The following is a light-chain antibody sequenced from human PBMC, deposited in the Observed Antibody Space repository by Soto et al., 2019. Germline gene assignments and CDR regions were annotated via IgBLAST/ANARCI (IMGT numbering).Light chain of an antibody. V-gene: IGKV3-15*01. J-gene: IGKJ2*01. Sequence: EIVMTQSPATLSVSPGERATLSCRASQSVSSNLAWYQQKPGQAPRRLIYGASTRATGIPARCSGSGSGTEFTLTISSLQSEDFAVYYCQQYNKWPPYTFGQGTKLEIK. CDR1: QSVSSN. CDR2: GAS. CDR3: QQYNKWPPYT.